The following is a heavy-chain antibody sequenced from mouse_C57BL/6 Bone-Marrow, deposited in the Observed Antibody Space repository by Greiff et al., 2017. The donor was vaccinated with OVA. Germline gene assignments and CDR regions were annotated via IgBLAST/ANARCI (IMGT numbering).Heavy chain of an antibody. V-gene: IGHV5-16*01. Sequence: EVQRVESEGGLVQPGSSMKLSCTASGFTFSDYYMAWVRQVPEKGLEWVANINYDGSSTYYLASLKSRFIISRDNAKNIIYLQMSSLKSEDTATYYCARVLYYTPYYFDYWGQGTTLTVSS. CDR3: ARVLYYTPYYFDY. CDR2: INYDGSST. J-gene: IGHJ2*01. CDR1: GFTFSDYY. D-gene: IGHD2-1*01.